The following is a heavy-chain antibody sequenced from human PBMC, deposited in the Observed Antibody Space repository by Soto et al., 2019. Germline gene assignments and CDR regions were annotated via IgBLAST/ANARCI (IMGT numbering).Heavy chain of an antibody. Sequence: ASVKVSFKASGGTFSSYAISWVRQAPGQGLEWMGGIIPIFGTANYAQKFQGRVTITADESTSTAYMELSSLRSEDTAVYYCASSPLGIAARPEYYYYYGMDVWGQGTTVTVSS. D-gene: IGHD6-6*01. CDR1: GGTFSSYA. J-gene: IGHJ6*02. CDR3: ASSPLGIAARPEYYYYYGMDV. CDR2: IIPIFGTA. V-gene: IGHV1-69*13.